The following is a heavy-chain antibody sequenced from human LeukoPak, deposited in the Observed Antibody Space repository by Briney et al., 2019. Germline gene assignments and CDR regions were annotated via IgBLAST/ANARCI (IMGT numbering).Heavy chain of an antibody. CDR3: ARSYRGYYYFDY. J-gene: IGHJ4*02. V-gene: IGHV3-9*01. Sequence: GRSLRLSCAASGFTFDDYAMHWGRQAPGKGLEWVSGISWNSGSIGYADSVKGRFTISRDNAKNSLYLQMNSLRAEDTALYYCARSYRGYYYFDYWGQGTLVTVSS. CDR1: GFTFDDYA. D-gene: IGHD2-15*01. CDR2: ISWNSGSI.